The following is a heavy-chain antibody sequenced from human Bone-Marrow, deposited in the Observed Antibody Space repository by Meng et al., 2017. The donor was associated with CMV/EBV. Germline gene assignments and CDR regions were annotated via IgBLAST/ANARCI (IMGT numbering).Heavy chain of an antibody. CDR1: GFTFSSYA. D-gene: IGHD3-10*01. Sequence: GESLKISCAASGFTFSSYAMHWVRQAPGKGLEWVAVISYDGSNKYYADSVKGRFTISRDNSKNTLYLQMNSLRAEDTAVYYCACGSGSYYNRAFDIWGQGTMVTVSS. V-gene: IGHV3-30*04. CDR2: ISYDGSNK. CDR3: ACGSGSYYNRAFDI. J-gene: IGHJ3*02.